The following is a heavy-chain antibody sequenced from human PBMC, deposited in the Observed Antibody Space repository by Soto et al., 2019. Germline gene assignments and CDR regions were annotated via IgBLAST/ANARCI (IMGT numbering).Heavy chain of an antibody. J-gene: IGHJ6*02. V-gene: IGHV1-3*01. CDR2: INAGNGNT. Sequence: ASVKVSCKASGYTFTSYAMHWVRQAPGQRLEWMGWINAGNGNTKYSQKFQGRVTITRDTSASTAYMELSSLRSEDTAVYYCARDHAGTYGDYVGYYYYGMDVWGQGTTVTSP. CDR3: ARDHAGTYGDYVGYYYYGMDV. D-gene: IGHD4-17*01. CDR1: GYTFTSYA.